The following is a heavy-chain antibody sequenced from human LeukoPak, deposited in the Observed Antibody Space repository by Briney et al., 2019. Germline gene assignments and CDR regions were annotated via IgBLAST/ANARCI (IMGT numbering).Heavy chain of an antibody. J-gene: IGHJ4*02. CDR1: GXTFXSYA. V-gene: IGHV3-23*01. CDR3: AKGGYSSGWALDY. D-gene: IGHD6-19*01. Sequence: LXLSXXXXGXTFXSYAMSWVRQAPXKXLEWVSAISGSGGSTYYADSVKGRFTISRDNSKNTPYLQMNSLRAEDTAVYYCAKGGYSSGWALDYWGQGTLVTVSS. CDR2: ISGSGGST.